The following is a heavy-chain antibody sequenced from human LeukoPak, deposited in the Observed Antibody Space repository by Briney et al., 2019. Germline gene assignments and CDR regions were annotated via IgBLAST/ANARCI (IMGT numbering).Heavy chain of an antibody. Sequence: PGGSLRLSCAASGFTFSSYSMNWVRQAPGKGLEWVSSISSSSSYIYYADSVKGRFTISRDNAKNSLYLQMNSLRAEDTAVYYCAREGDTAMVHFDYWGQGTLVTVSS. D-gene: IGHD5-18*01. V-gene: IGHV3-21*01. J-gene: IGHJ4*02. CDR2: ISSSSSYI. CDR1: GFTFSSYS. CDR3: AREGDTAMVHFDY.